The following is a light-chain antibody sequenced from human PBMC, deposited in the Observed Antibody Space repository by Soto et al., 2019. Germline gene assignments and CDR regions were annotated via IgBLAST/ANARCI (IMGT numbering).Light chain of an antibody. Sequence: EIVLTQSPATLSLSPGERATLSCRAIQSLNFYLGWYQQIPGQAPRLLIYDASNRATGIPARFSGSGSGTDFILTISRLEPEDFAVYYCQHYDNTPPSVTFGPGTKADIK. CDR3: QHYDNTPPSVT. J-gene: IGKJ3*01. CDR1: QSLNFY. CDR2: DAS. V-gene: IGKV3-11*01.